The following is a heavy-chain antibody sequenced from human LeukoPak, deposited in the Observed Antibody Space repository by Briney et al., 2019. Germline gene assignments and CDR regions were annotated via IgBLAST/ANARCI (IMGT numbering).Heavy chain of an antibody. Sequence: SETLSLTCTVSGGSISSSSYYWGWLRQPPGKGLEWIGNIHYTGSTYSNPSLKSRITISVDTSKNQFSLKLSSVTAADTAGYYCARVSGSYQYFDYWGQGTLVTVSS. CDR3: ARVSGSYQYFDY. CDR2: IHYTGST. J-gene: IGHJ4*02. V-gene: IGHV4-39*01. D-gene: IGHD3-22*01. CDR1: GGSISSSSYY.